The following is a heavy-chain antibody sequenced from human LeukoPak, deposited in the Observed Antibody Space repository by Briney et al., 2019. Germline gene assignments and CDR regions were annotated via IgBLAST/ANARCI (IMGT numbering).Heavy chain of an antibody. CDR3: AKDGRVVGANYFDY. D-gene: IGHD1-26*01. Sequence: PGGYLRLSCAASGFTFSDYYMSWIPQAPGKGLEWVSYISSSGSTIYYADSVKGRFTISRDNAKNSLYLQMNSLRAVDTAVYYCAKDGRVVGANYFDYWGQGTLVTVSS. V-gene: IGHV3-11*01. J-gene: IGHJ4*02. CDR1: GFTFSDYY. CDR2: ISSSGSTI.